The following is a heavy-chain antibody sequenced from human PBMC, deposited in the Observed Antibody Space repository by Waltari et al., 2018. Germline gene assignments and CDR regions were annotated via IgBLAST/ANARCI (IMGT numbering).Heavy chain of an antibody. CDR3: AKDRGGSGFDY. J-gene: IGHJ4*02. CDR1: GFTFADYA. V-gene: IGHV3-9*01. D-gene: IGHD3-10*01. CDR2: ISWNSGSI. Sequence: EVQLVESGGGLVQPGRSLRLSCAASGFTFADYAMHWVRQAPGKGLEWVSGISWNSGSIGYADSVKGRFTISRDNAKNSLYLQMNSLRAEDTALYYCAKDRGGSGFDYWGQGTLVTVSS.